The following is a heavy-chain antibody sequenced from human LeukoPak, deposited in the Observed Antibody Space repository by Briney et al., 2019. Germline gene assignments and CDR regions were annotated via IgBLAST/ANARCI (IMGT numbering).Heavy chain of an antibody. J-gene: IGHJ6*04. CDR1: GYTLTELS. D-gene: IGHD2-15*01. Sequence: GASVKVSCKVSGYTLTELSMHWVRQAPGKGLEWMGGFDPEDGGTIYAQKFQGRVTMTGDTSTDTAYMELSSLRSEDTAVYYCATDRCGGSCKEDGMDVWGKGTTVTVSS. CDR3: ATDRCGGSCKEDGMDV. CDR2: FDPEDGGT. V-gene: IGHV1-24*01.